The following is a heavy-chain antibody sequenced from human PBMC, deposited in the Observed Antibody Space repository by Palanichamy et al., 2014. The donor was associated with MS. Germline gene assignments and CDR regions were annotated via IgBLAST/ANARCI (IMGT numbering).Heavy chain of an antibody. CDR1: GGSIGSGAYY. Sequence: QVQLQESGPGLVKPSETLSLTCTVSGGSIGSGAYYWSWIRQHPGKGLEWIGYIFHSGSTHYNPSLKSRVTISVDTSKNQFSPKLTYVTAADTAVYYCARGGSSFNWFDPWGQGTLVIVSS. CDR3: ARGGSSFNWFDP. J-gene: IGHJ5*02. CDR2: IFHSGST. V-gene: IGHV4-31*03. D-gene: IGHD6-19*01.